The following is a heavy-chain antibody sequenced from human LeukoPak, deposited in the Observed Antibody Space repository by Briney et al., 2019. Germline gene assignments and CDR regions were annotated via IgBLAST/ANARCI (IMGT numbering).Heavy chain of an antibody. V-gene: IGHV4-59*08. J-gene: IGHJ6*02. CDR1: GGSISSYY. CDR2: IYYSGST. D-gene: IGHD5-12*01. CDR3: ARHIVATIIAPHYGMDV. Sequence: SETLSLTCTVSGGSISSYYWSWIRQPPGKGLEWIGYIYYSGSTNYNPSLKSRVTISVDTYKNQFSLKLSSVTAADTAVYYCARHIVATIIAPHYGMDVWGQGTTVTVSS.